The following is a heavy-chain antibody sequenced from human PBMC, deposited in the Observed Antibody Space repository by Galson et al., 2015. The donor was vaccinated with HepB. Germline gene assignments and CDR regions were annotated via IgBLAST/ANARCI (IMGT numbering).Heavy chain of an antibody. CDR2: IIPIFGTA. D-gene: IGHD3-22*01. J-gene: IGHJ3*02. Sequence: SVKVSCKAFGGTFSSYAISWVRQAPGQGLEWMGGIIPIFGTANYAQKFQGRVTITADESTSTAYMELSSLRSEDTAVYYCARVAPGEYYDSSGRPPRDAFDIWGQGTMVTVSS. CDR3: ARVAPGEYYDSSGRPPRDAFDI. V-gene: IGHV1-69*13. CDR1: GGTFSSYA.